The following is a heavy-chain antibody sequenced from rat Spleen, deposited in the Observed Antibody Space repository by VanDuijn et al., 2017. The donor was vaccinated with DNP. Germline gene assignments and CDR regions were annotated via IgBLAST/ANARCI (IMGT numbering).Heavy chain of an antibody. V-gene: IGHV4-2*01. Sequence: EVKLVESGGGLVQPGRSLKLSCAASGFNFNDYWMGWVRQAPGKGLEWIGEINQDNNTIKYTPFLKDKFTVTRDNAQNTLYLQMSKLVSEETVIYYCVREEFGVDYWGQGVMVTVAS. CDR3: VREEFGVDY. CDR1: GFNFNDYW. D-gene: IGHD4-3*01. CDR2: INQDNNTI. J-gene: IGHJ2*01.